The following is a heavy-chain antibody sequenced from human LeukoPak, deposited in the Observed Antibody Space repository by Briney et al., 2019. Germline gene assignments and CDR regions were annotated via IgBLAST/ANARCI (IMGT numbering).Heavy chain of an antibody. CDR1: GFTFSSYW. V-gene: IGHV3-7*04. CDR3: ARGAALGIVVGYAFDI. Sequence: GGSLRLSCAASGFTFSSYWMSWVRQAPGKGLEWVANIKQDGSEKYYVDSVKGRFTISRDNAKNSLYLQMNSLRAEDTAVYYCARGAALGIVVGYAFDIWGQGTMVTVSS. J-gene: IGHJ3*02. CDR2: IKQDGSEK. D-gene: IGHD3-22*01.